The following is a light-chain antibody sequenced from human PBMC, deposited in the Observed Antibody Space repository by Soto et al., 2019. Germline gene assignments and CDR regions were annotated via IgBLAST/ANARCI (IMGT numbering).Light chain of an antibody. Sequence: QLVLTQPPSASGTPGQRVTISCSGSSSNIGSNTVNWYQQLPGTAPKLLTYSNNQRPSGVPDRFSGSKSGTSASLAISGLQSEDEADYYCAAWDDSLNGEEVFGGGTKLTVL. CDR2: SNN. CDR1: SSNIGSNT. CDR3: AAWDDSLNGEEV. J-gene: IGLJ2*01. V-gene: IGLV1-44*01.